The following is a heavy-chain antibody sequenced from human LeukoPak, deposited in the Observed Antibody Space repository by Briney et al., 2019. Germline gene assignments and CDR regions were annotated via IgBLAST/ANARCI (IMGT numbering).Heavy chain of an antibody. D-gene: IGHD5-24*01. J-gene: IGHJ4*02. CDR3: ARRKGGGYNSAFDY. Sequence: GESLKISCKGSGYSFPNYWIGWVRQMPGQGLEWMGIIYPAYSDTRYSPSFQGQVTISADKSINTAYLQWTSLKASDTAMYYCARRKGGGYNSAFDYWGQGTLVTVSS. V-gene: IGHV5-51*01. CDR2: IYPAYSDT. CDR1: GYSFPNYW.